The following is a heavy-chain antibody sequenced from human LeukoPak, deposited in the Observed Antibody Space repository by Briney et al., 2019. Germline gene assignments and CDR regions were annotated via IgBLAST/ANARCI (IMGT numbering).Heavy chain of an antibody. D-gene: IGHD3-22*01. CDR2: ISGSGGST. CDR3: AKANYYDSSGYYYFPFDY. CDR1: GFTVSSNY. V-gene: IGHV3-23*01. Sequence: GGSLRLSCAASGFTVSSNYMSWVRQAPGKGLEWVSAISGSGGSTYYADSVKGRFTISRDNSKNTLYLQMNSLRAEDTAVYYCAKANYYDSSGYYYFPFDYWGQGTLVTVSS. J-gene: IGHJ4*02.